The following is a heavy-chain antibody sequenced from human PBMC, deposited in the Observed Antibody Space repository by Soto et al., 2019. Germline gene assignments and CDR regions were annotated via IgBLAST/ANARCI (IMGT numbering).Heavy chain of an antibody. CDR2: IYYSGST. V-gene: IGHV4-59*01. J-gene: IGHJ5*02. D-gene: IGHD1-26*01. Sequence: PSETLSLTCTVSGGSISSYYWSWIRQPPGKGLEWIGYIYYSGSTNYNPSLKSRVTISVDTSKNQFSLKLSSVTAADTAVYYCARAVGATPFNWFDPWGQGTLVTVSS. CDR3: ARAVGATPFNWFDP. CDR1: GGSISSYY.